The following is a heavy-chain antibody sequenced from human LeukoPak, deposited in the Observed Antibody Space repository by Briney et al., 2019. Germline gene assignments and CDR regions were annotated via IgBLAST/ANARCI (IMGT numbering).Heavy chain of an antibody. CDR3: ARAGPHCSSTSRYPSWFDP. Sequence: PSETLSLTCAVYGGSFSGYYWSWIRQPPGKGLEWIGEINHSGSTNYNPSLKSRVTISVDTSKNQFSLKLSSVIAADTAVYYCARAGPHCSSTSRYPSWFDPWGQGTLVTVSS. V-gene: IGHV4-34*01. J-gene: IGHJ5*02. CDR1: GGSFSGYY. D-gene: IGHD2-2*01. CDR2: INHSGST.